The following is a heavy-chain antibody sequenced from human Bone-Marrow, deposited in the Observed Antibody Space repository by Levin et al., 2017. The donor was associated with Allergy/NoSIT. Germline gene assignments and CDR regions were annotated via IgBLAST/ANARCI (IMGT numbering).Heavy chain of an antibody. V-gene: IGHV3-15*01. CDR1: GFTFTNAW. CDR3: ATDNIIRGLIYGMDV. J-gene: IGHJ6*02. D-gene: IGHD3-10*01. Sequence: LSLTCAASGFTFTNAWMNWVRQAPGKGLEWVGRIKSKTDGGTTDCAAPVKGRFSISRDDSKNTLYLQLNSLKTEDTAVYYCATDNIIRGLIYGMDVWGQGTTVTVSS. CDR2: IKSKTDGGTT.